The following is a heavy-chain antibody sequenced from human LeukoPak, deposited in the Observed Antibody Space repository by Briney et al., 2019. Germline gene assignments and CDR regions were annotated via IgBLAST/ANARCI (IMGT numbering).Heavy chain of an antibody. CDR2: ISYDGSNK. CDR1: GFTFSSYA. D-gene: IGHD5-24*01. J-gene: IGHJ4*02. Sequence: GRSLRLSCAASGFTFSSYAMHWVRQAPGKGLEWVAVISYDGSNKYYADSVKGRFTISRDNSKNTLYLQMNSLRAEDTAVYYCARDGRRPLIEMATIAPFDYWGQGTLVTVSS. V-gene: IGHV3-30-3*01. CDR3: ARDGRRPLIEMATIAPFDY.